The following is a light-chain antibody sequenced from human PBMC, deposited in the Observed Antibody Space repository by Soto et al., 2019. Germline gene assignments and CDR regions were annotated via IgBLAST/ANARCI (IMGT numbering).Light chain of an antibody. Sequence: IHISHSPSTLSASVGDRVTITCRASGSISSWLAGYQRKPGEAPKLLIYDASNLESGVPSRCSGSGSGTEFTLTISRLQADDVATYCWQRYNTFSRTFGQGTKVDIK. CDR1: GSISSW. J-gene: IGKJ1*01. V-gene: IGKV1-5*01. CDR2: DAS. CDR3: QRYNTFSRT.